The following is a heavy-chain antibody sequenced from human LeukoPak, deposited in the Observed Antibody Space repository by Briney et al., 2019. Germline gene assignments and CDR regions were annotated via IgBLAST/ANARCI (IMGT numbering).Heavy chain of an antibody. J-gene: IGHJ4*02. Sequence: PGGSLRLSCVGSGFTFSDAWMSWVRQAPGKGLEWVSYISGSGDSTYYEDSVKGRFTISRDNSKNTLYLQMKSLRAEDTAVYYCAKSLPSWLQALDYRGQGTLVTVSS. CDR3: AKSLPSWLQALDY. CDR1: GFTFSDAW. V-gene: IGHV3-23*01. CDR2: ISGSGDST. D-gene: IGHD5-12*01.